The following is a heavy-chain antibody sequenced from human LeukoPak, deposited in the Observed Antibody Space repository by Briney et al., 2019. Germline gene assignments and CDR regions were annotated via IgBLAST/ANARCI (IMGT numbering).Heavy chain of an antibody. V-gene: IGHV3-30*18. CDR3: AKVRTSSKLFYYYGMDV. D-gene: IGHD1-14*01. CDR1: GFTFSSYG. J-gene: IGHJ6*02. Sequence: PGGSLRLSCAASGFTFSSYGMHWVRQAPGKGLEGVAVISYDGSNKYYADSVKGRFTISRDNSKNTLYLQMNSLRAEDTAVYYCAKVRTSSKLFYYYGMDVWGQGTTVTVSS. CDR2: ISYDGSNK.